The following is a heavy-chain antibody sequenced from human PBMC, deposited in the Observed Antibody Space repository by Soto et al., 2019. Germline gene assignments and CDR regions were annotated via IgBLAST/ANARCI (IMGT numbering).Heavy chain of an antibody. D-gene: IGHD3-10*01. J-gene: IGHJ6*02. CDR3: ARVRGSGSSGEYYYYGMDV. CDR2: IIPIFGTA. V-gene: IGHV1-69*13. Sequence: SVKVSCKASGGTFSSYAISWVRQAPGQGLEWMGGIIPIFGTANYAQKFQGRVTITADESTSTAYMELSSLRSEDTAVYYCARVRGSGSSGEYYYYGMDVWGQGTTVTVSS. CDR1: GGTFSSYA.